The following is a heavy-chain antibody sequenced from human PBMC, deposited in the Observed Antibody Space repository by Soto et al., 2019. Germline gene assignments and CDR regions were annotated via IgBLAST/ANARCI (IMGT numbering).Heavy chain of an antibody. V-gene: IGHV3-23*01. CDR2: ISRSGNST. CDR1: GFSFSSYD. Sequence: EVQGLESGGDLAQPGGSLRLSCAASGFSFSSYDMSWVRQSPGKGLEWGASISRSGNSTYSADSVRGRFTISRDNSKNTLYLQMYSLRAEDTAVYYCAKDAKILDWLPTSYYYDFWGRGALVTVSS. D-gene: IGHD3-9*01. J-gene: IGHJ4*02. CDR3: AKDAKILDWLPTSYYYDF.